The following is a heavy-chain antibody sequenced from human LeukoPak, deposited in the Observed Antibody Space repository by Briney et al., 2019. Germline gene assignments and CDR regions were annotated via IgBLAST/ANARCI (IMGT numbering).Heavy chain of an antibody. CDR1: GGSFSGYY. V-gene: IGHV4-34*01. J-gene: IGHJ4*02. CDR2: INHSGST. CDR3: ARSYYDFWSGYYILYFDY. D-gene: IGHD3-3*01. Sequence: SETLSLTCAVYGGSFSGYYWSWIRQPPGKGLEWIGEINHSGSTNYNPSLKSRVTISVDTSKNQFSLKLSSVTAADTAVYYCARSYYDFWSGYYILYFDYWGQGTLVTVSS.